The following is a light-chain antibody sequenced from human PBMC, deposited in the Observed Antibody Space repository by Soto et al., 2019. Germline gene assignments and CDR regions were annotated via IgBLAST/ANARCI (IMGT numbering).Light chain of an antibody. Sequence: DIPMTQSPSTLSASVGDRVTITCRASQSISDWLAWYQQKPGKVPQLLIYGASRLESGVPSRFSGRGSGTEFTHTIGGLQPDDFATYYCQHYNAFPWPFGQGTKVEIK. J-gene: IGKJ1*01. V-gene: IGKV1-5*01. CDR2: GAS. CDR3: QHYNAFPWP. CDR1: QSISDW.